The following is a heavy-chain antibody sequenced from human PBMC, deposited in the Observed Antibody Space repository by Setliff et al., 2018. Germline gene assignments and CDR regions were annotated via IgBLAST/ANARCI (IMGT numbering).Heavy chain of an antibody. D-gene: IGHD4-4*01. CDR3: ASYRQDVNY. Sequence: TLSLTCSVSGGSISGYYWSWIRQPAGKGLEWIGYIFYSGSTNYNPSLKSRVTISVDTSKNQFSLKLSSVTAADTAVYYCASYRQDVNYWGQGTLVTVSS. CDR1: GGSISGYY. J-gene: IGHJ4*02. CDR2: IFYSGST. V-gene: IGHV4-59*08.